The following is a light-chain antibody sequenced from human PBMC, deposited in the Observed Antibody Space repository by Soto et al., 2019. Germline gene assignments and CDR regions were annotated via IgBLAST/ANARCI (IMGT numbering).Light chain of an antibody. CDR3: QQYNNWPRT. CDR1: QSVSSN. CDR2: GAS. Sequence: EIVMTQSPATLSVSPGERATLSCRASQSVSSNLAWYQQKPGQAPRLLICGASTRATGIPARFSGSGSGTEFTLTISSLQSEDLAVYYCQQYNNWPRTFGQGTKVEIK. V-gene: IGKV3-15*01. J-gene: IGKJ1*01.